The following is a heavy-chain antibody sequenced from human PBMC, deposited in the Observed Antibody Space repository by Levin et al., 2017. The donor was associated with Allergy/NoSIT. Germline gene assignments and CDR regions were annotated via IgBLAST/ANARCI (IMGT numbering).Heavy chain of an antibody. CDR1: GFTFSRHW. CDR2: VKEDGSEQ. Sequence: GGSLRLSCEASGFTFSRHWMTWVRQAPGKGLEWVGNVKEDGSEQYYVDSVKGRFTMSRDNAKNSLYLQMDSLRADDTAVYYCARDRNSGYSGGDALDIWGQGTTVTVSS. CDR3: ARDRNSGYSGGDALDI. V-gene: IGHV3-7*01. D-gene: IGHD3-22*01. J-gene: IGHJ3*02.